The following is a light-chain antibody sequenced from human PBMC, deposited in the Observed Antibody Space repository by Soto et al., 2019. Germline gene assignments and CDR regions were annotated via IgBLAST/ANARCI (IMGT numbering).Light chain of an antibody. V-gene: IGKV1-5*03. CDR3: QHWTDYSWT. CDR2: KTS. J-gene: IGKJ1*01. Sequence: DIHMTQSPSTLSASVGDRVTITCRASQSLTMRLTWYQQKPGKAPNLLIYKTSSLESGVPSRFSGSGSGTEFTLSISSLQPDDFATYYFQHWTDYSWTFGQGPKVEVK. CDR1: QSLTMR.